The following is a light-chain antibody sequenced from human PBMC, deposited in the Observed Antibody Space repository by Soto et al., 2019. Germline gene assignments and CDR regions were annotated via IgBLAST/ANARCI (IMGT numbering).Light chain of an antibody. V-gene: IGLV2-14*01. J-gene: IGLJ3*02. Sequence: QSVLTQPASVSGSPGQSITISCSGSSSDVGGYNYVSWYQQHPGKAPKLMLYEVSNRPSGVSIRFSGSKSGNTASLTISGLQAEDEADYYCASYTTTTTLGVFGGGTKLTVL. CDR2: EVS. CDR1: SSDVGGYNY. CDR3: ASYTTTTTLGV.